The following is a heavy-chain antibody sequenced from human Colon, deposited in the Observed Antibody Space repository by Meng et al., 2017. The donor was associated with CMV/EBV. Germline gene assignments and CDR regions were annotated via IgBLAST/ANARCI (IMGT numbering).Heavy chain of an antibody. J-gene: IGHJ4*02. CDR2: MKTDGSET. CDR3: ARGNALDY. V-gene: IGHV3-7*01. Sequence: SCAVSGVIFRYYWMSWARQAPGRGLEWVASMKTDGSETYYVDSVTGRFTMSRDNAKHSLYLQMNGLRAEDTAVYYCARGNALDYWGLGTLVTVSS. CDR1: GVIFRYYW.